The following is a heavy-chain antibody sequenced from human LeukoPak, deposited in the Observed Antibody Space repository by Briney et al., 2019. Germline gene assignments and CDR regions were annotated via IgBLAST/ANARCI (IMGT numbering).Heavy chain of an antibody. CDR1: GGSISSYY. Sequence: SETLSLTCTVSGGSISSYYWSWIRQPPGKGLEWMGYIYHSGSNKYNPSLKSRVTISVDTSKNQFSLKLSSVTVADTAVYYCARDGYSGNDGLWGQGSLVTGSS. J-gene: IGHJ4*02. CDR2: IYHSGSN. V-gene: IGHV4-59*01. D-gene: IGHD5-12*01. CDR3: ARDGYSGNDGL.